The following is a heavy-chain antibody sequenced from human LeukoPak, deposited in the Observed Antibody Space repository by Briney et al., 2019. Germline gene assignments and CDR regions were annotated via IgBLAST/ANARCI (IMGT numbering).Heavy chain of an antibody. CDR1: GFTFSSYA. V-gene: IGHV3-23*01. CDR2: ISGSGGST. CDR3: ARDLNDFWSGINYYYYYGMDV. D-gene: IGHD3-3*01. J-gene: IGHJ6*02. Sequence: PSGGSLRLSCAASGFTFSSYAMSWVRQAPGKGLEWVSAISGSGGSTYYADSVKGRFTISRDNSKNTLYLQMNSLRAEDTAVYYCARDLNDFWSGINYYYYYGMDVWGQGTTVTVSS.